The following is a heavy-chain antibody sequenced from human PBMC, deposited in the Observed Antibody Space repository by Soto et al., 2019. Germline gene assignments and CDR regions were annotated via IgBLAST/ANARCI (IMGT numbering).Heavy chain of an antibody. V-gene: IGHV3-33*01. J-gene: IGHJ5*02. Sequence: PGWALRLSCAAPGFTFSSYGMHWVRQAPGKGLEWVAVIWYDGSNKYYADSVKGRFTISRDNSKNTLYLQMNSLRAEDTAVYYCARDNSIRFLEWLGARAWFDPWGQGTLVTVSS. CDR2: IWYDGSNK. CDR3: ARDNSIRFLEWLGARAWFDP. CDR1: GFTFSSYG. D-gene: IGHD3-3*01.